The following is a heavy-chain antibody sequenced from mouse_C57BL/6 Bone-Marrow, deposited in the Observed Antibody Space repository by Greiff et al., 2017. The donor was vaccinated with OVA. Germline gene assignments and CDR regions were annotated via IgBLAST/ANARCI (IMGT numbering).Heavy chain of an antibody. Sequence: EVQLVESGGGLVQPGGSLSLSCAASGFTFTDYYMSWVRQPPGKALEWLGFIRNKANGYTTEYSASVKGRFTISRDNSQSILYLQMNALRAEDSATYYCARLYWYFDVWGTGTTVTVSS. V-gene: IGHV7-3*01. CDR1: GFTFTDYY. CDR3: ARLYWYFDV. CDR2: IRNKANGYTT. J-gene: IGHJ1*03.